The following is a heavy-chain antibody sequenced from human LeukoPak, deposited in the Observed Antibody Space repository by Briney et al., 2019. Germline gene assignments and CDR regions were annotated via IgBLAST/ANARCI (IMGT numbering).Heavy chain of an antibody. V-gene: IGHV4-34*01. CDR2: INHSGST. J-gene: IGHJ6*02. D-gene: IGHD3-22*01. CDR1: GGSFSGYS. CDR3: ARGRHYYGSSGYYLYYYGMDV. Sequence: SETLSLTCAVYGGSFSGYSWTWIRQSPGKGLEWIGEINHSGSTNYNPSLKSRVTISVDTSKNRFSLKLSSVTAADTAVYYCARGRHYYGSSGYYLYYYGMDVWGQGTTVTVSS.